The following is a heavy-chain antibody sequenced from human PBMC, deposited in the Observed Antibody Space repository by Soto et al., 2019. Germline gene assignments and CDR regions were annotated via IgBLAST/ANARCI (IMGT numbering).Heavy chain of an antibody. J-gene: IGHJ4*02. CDR1: GFTFSSYE. CDR2: ISSSGSTI. D-gene: IGHD1-7*01. CDR3: ARDDMGTTLDY. V-gene: IGHV3-48*03. Sequence: HPGGSLRLSCAASGFTFSSYEMNWVRQAPGKGLEWVSYISSSGSTIYYADSVKGRFTISRDNAKNSLYLQMNSLRAEDTAVYYCARDDMGTTLDYWGQGTLVTVSS.